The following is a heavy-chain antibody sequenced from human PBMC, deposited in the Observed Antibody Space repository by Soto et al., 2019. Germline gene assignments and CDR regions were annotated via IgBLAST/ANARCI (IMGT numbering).Heavy chain of an antibody. D-gene: IGHD2-2*01. Sequence: PGGSLRLSCAASGFTFSNYAMHWVRQAPGKGLEWVAVISYDGSNKYYADSVKGRFTISRDNSKNTLYLQMNSLRAEDTAVYYCARDFCGISTSCPAGGMDVWGQGTTVTVSS. V-gene: IGHV3-30-3*01. CDR1: GFTFSNYA. CDR3: ARDFCGISTSCPAGGMDV. J-gene: IGHJ6*02. CDR2: ISYDGSNK.